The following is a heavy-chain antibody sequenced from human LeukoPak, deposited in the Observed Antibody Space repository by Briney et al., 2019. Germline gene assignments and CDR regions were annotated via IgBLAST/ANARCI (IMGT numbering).Heavy chain of an antibody. CDR1: GFTFSSYA. D-gene: IGHD2-2*01. CDR3: ARVVVVPVATTHGMDV. Sequence: GGSLRLSCAASGFTFSSYAMHWVRQAPGKGLEWVAVISYDGSNKYYADSVKGRFTISRDNSKNTLYLQMNSLRAEDTAVYYCARVVVVPVATTHGMDVWGQGTTVTVSS. V-gene: IGHV3-30-3*01. J-gene: IGHJ6*02. CDR2: ISYDGSNK.